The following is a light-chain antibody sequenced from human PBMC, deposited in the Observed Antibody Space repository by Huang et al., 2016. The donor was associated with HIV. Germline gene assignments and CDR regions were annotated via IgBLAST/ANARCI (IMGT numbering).Light chain of an antibody. CDR3: QQSYNIPRT. CDR1: QIINKN. J-gene: IGKJ2*01. CDR2: GAS. V-gene: IGKV1-39*01. Sequence: DIQMTQAPPSLSAAVGDRVIITCRASQIINKNLNWYQQMPGRAPKLLISGASSLQGGVSSRFSGSGSGTDFTLTIRDLQPEDTATYHCQQSYNIPRTFGQGTLLEI.